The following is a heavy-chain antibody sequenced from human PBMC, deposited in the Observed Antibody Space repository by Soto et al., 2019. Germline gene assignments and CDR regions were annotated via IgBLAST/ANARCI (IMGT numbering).Heavy chain of an antibody. CDR3: ARHRTADYGDSGGADI. V-gene: IGHV1-69*01. D-gene: IGHD4-17*01. CDR2: IIPIFGTA. Sequence: QVQLVQSGAEVKKPGSSVKVSCKASRGTFSSYAISWVRQAPGQGLEWMGGIIPIFGTANYAQKFQGRVTITADESTSTAYMELSSLRSEDTAVYYCARHRTADYGDSGGADIWGQGTLVTVSS. J-gene: IGHJ4*02. CDR1: RGTFSSYA.